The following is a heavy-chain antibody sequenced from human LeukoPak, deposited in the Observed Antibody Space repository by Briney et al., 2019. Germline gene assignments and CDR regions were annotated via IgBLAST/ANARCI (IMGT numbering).Heavy chain of an antibody. D-gene: IGHD3-22*01. CDR3: AKADSPYYYDSSDDY. CDR1: GFTFSGYW. Sequence: GGSLRLSCVVSGFTFSGYWMYWVRQAPGKGLEWVSAISGSGGSTYYADSVKGRFTISRDNSKNTLYLQMNSLRAEDTAVYYCAKADSPYYYDSSDDYWGQGTLVTVSS. CDR2: ISGSGGST. V-gene: IGHV3-23*01. J-gene: IGHJ4*02.